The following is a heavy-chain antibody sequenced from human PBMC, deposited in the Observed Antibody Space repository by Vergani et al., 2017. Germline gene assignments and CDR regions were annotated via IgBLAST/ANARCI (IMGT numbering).Heavy chain of an antibody. CDR3: ARVWGYCSSTSCYQYYFDY. V-gene: IGHV4-59*01. D-gene: IGHD2-2*01. J-gene: IGHJ4*02. CDR2: IYYSGST. CDR1: GGSISSYY. Sequence: QVQLQESGPGLVKPSETLSLTCTVSGGSISSYYWSWIRQPPGKGLEGIGYIYYSGSTNYNPSLKSRVTISGDTSKNQFSLKLSSVTAADTAVYYCARVWGYCSSTSCYQYYFDYWGQGTLVTVSS.